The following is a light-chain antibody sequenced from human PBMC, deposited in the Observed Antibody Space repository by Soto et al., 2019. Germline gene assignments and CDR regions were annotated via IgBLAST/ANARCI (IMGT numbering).Light chain of an antibody. CDR2: GAS. J-gene: IGKJ1*01. CDR1: QSVSSY. CDR3: QQYGRSPWT. Sequence: EIVLTQSPATLSLSPGERATLSCRASQSVSSYLAWYQQKPGQAPRLLIYGASTRATGIPDRFSGSGSGTDFTLTISRLEPEDFAVYHCQQYGRSPWTFGQGTKVDI. V-gene: IGKV3-20*01.